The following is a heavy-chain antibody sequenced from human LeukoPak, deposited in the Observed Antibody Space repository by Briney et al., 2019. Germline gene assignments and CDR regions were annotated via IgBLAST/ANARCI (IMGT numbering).Heavy chain of an antibody. J-gene: IGHJ3*02. D-gene: IGHD3-22*01. CDR3: ARADDSSGYYQPDAFDI. CDR1: GGSISSGDYC. Sequence: PSETLSLTCSVSGGSISSGDYCWSWIRQPPGKGLEWIGYIYYSGSTNYNPSLKSRVTISVDTSKNQFSLKLSSVTTADTAVYYCARADDSSGYYQPDAFDIWGQGTMVTVSS. V-gene: IGHV4-61*08. CDR2: IYYSGST.